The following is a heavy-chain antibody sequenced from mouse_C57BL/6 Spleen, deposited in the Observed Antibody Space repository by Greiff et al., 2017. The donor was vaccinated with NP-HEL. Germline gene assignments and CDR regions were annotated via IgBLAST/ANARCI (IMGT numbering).Heavy chain of an antibody. Sequence: QVQLKQSGAELVKPGASVKISCKASGYAFSSYWMNWVKQRPGTGLEWIGQIYPGDGDTNYNGKFKGKATLTADKSSSTAYMQLSSLTSEGSAVYFCARGGMVTTSRYAMDYWGQGTSVTVSS. V-gene: IGHV1-80*01. D-gene: IGHD2-2*01. CDR2: IYPGDGDT. J-gene: IGHJ4*01. CDR1: GYAFSSYW. CDR3: ARGGMVTTSRYAMDY.